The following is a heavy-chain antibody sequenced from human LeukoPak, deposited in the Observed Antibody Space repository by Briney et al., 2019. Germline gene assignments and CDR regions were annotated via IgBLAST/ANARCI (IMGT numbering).Heavy chain of an antibody. CDR1: GVTFSSYS. J-gene: IGHJ6*02. CDR2: ISGSSSGI. V-gene: IGHV3-48*01. D-gene: IGHD6-13*01. CDR3: ARVGYSSSWKYDYGMDV. Sequence: GGSLRLSCAASGVTFSSYSMNWVRQAPGKGLEWVSYISGSSSGIKYADSVKGRFTISRDNAKNSLYLQMNSLRAEDTAVYYCARVGYSSSWKYDYGMDVWGQGTTVTVSS.